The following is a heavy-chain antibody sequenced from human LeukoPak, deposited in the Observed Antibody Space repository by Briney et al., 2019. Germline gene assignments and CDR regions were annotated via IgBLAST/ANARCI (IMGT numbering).Heavy chain of an antibody. V-gene: IGHV4-4*07. CDR1: GGSISSYY. J-gene: IGHJ4*02. CDR2: IYTSGST. Sequence: PSETLSLTSTVSGGSISSYYWSWIRQPAGKGLEWIGRIYTSGSTNYNPSLKSRVTISVDTSKNQFSLKLSSVTAADTAVYYCARDKNRALRPTGFDYWGQGTLVTVSS. CDR3: ARDKNRALRPTGFDY. D-gene: IGHD4-17*01.